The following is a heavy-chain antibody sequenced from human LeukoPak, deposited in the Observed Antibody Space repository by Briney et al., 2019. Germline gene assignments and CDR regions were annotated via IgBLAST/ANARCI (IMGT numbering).Heavy chain of an antibody. CDR1: GFTFSSYA. D-gene: IGHD6-19*01. V-gene: IGHV3-23*01. Sequence: PGGSLRLSCAASGFTFSSYAMHWVRQAPGKGLEWVSSISGGGESTYYADSVKGRFTVSRDNSKSTLYLQINSLRGEDTAVYYCAKGKYSSGGVPDYWGQGTLVTVSS. CDR2: ISGGGEST. J-gene: IGHJ4*02. CDR3: AKGKYSSGGVPDY.